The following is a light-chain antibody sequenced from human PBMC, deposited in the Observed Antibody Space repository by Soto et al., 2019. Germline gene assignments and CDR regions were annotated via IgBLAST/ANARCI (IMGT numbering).Light chain of an antibody. CDR1: SSNIGTGYD. V-gene: IGLV1-40*01. CDR2: GNT. Sequence: QSVLTQPPSVSGAPGQRVTISCTGSSSNIGTGYDVHWYQQLPGTAPKLLIYGNTNRPSGVPDRFSGSKSGTSASLAITGLQAEDEADYYCQSWDSSLSVVVFGGGNKLTVL. CDR3: QSWDSSLSVVV. J-gene: IGLJ2*01.